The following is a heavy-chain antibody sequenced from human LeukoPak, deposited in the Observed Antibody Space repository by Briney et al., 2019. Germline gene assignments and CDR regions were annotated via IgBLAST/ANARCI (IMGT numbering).Heavy chain of an antibody. CDR1: GGSISSYY. CDR3: ARRLSYARAAVDY. D-gene: IGHD6-13*01. V-gene: IGHV4-59*05. Sequence: SETLSLTCTVSGGSISSYYWSWIRQPAGKGLEWIGSIYYSGTTYYNSSLKSRVTISVDTSKNQFSLKLSSVTAADTAVYFCARRLSYARAAVDYWGQGSLVTVSS. CDR2: IYYSGTT. J-gene: IGHJ4*02.